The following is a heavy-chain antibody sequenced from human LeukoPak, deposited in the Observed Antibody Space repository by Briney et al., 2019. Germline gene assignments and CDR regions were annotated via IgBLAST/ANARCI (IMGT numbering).Heavy chain of an antibody. D-gene: IGHD2/OR15-2a*01. V-gene: IGHV3-30*03. J-gene: IGHJ4*02. CDR1: GFTFSSYG. Sequence: GGSLRLSCAASGFTFSSYGMHWVRQAPGKGLEWVAVISYDGSNKYYADSVKGRFTISRDNSKNTLYLQMNSLRAEDTAVYYCARRNPPYCGQGTLVNVSS. CDR2: ISYDGSNK. CDR3: ARRNPPY.